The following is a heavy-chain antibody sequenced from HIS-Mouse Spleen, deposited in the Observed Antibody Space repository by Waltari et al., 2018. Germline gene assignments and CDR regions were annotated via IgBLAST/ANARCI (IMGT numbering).Heavy chain of an antibody. Sequence: EVQLVESGGGLIQPGGSLRLSCAASGFTVSSNYMSWVRQAPGKGMEWVSVIYDGGITYYADSVKGRFTISRDNSKNTLYLQMNSLRAEDTAVYYCAGGVGSSWYYFDYWGQGTLVTVSS. CDR2: IYDGGIT. V-gene: IGHV3-53*01. CDR3: AGGVGSSWYYFDY. J-gene: IGHJ4*02. D-gene: IGHD6-13*01. CDR1: GFTVSSNY.